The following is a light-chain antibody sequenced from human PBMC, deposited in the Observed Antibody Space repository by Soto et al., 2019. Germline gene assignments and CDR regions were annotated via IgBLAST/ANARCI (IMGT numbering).Light chain of an antibody. V-gene: IGKV3-20*01. CDR3: QQYGSSPLT. J-gene: IGKJ5*01. CDR1: QSVSSNY. Sequence: EMVLTQAPGSLSLSPGERATLSCRASQSVSSNYLAWYQQKLGQAPRLLIYDASSRATGIPDRFSGSGSGTDFTLTISRLEPEDFAVYYCQQYGSSPLTFGQGTRLAIK. CDR2: DAS.